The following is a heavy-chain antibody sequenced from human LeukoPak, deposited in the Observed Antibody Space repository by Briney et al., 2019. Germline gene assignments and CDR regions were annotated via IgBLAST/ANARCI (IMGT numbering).Heavy chain of an antibody. CDR2: IIPIFGTA. V-gene: IGHV1-69*05. CDR1: GGTFSSYA. J-gene: IGHJ5*02. CDR3: ASSPRGSIAARPWFDP. D-gene: IGHD6-6*01. Sequence: SVKVSCKASGGTFSSYAISWVRQAPGQGLEWMGGIIPIFGTANYAQKFQGRVTITTDESTSTAYMELNSLRSEDTAVYYCASSPRGSIAARPWFDPWGQGTLVTVSS.